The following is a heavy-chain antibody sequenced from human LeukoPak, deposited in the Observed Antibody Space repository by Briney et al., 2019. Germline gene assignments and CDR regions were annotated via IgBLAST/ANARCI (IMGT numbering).Heavy chain of an antibody. CDR3: ARYGEYVGSYNYYYMDV. J-gene: IGHJ6*03. V-gene: IGHV3-48*03. D-gene: IGHD4-17*01. CDR2: ISSSCSTI. CDR1: GFTFSSYE. Sequence: GGSLRLSCAASGFTFSSYEMNWVRQAPGKGLEWVSYISSSCSTIYYADSVKGRFTISRDNAKNTLYLQMNSLSAEDTPVYFCARYGEYVGSYNYYYMDVWGKGTTVTVSS.